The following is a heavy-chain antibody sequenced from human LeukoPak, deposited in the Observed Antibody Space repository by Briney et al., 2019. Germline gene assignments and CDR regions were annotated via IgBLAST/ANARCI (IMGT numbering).Heavy chain of an antibody. CDR1: GFTFSSYA. CDR3: AQAGGSYPLYFDY. CDR2: ISGSGGST. J-gene: IGHJ4*02. D-gene: IGHD1-26*01. V-gene: IGHV3-23*01. Sequence: RGSLRLSSAASGFTFSSYAMSCVRQALGKGLEWVSAISGSGGSTYYADSVKGRFTISRDNSKNTLYLQMNSLRAEDTAVYDCAQAGGSYPLYFDYWGQGTLVTVSS.